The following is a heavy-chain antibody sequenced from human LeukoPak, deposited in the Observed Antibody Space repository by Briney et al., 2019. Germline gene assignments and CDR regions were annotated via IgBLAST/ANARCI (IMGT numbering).Heavy chain of an antibody. Sequence: GGSLRLSCAASGFTFSSYAMHWVRQAPGKGLEWVAVISYDGSNKYYADSVKGRFTISRDNSKNTLYLQMNSLRAEDTAVYYCAKGWVGDFWSGSPSYYYYYMDVWGKGTTVTVSS. V-gene: IGHV3-30-3*01. CDR3: AKGWVGDFWSGSPSYYYYYMDV. D-gene: IGHD3-3*01. CDR1: GFTFSSYA. CDR2: ISYDGSNK. J-gene: IGHJ6*03.